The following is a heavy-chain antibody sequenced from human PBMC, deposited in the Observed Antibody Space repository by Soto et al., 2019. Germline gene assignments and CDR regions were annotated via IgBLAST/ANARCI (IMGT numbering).Heavy chain of an antibody. Sequence: GASVKVYFKASGGTFSCYAISWVRQAPGQGLEWMGGIIPIFGTTNYAQKFQGRVTITADKSTSTAYMELSSLRSEDTAVYYCARGSVPLRSNTGFDPWGQGALVTVSS. V-gene: IGHV1-69*06. CDR1: GGTFSCYA. CDR3: ARGSVPLRSNTGFDP. J-gene: IGHJ5*02. CDR2: IIPIFGTT. D-gene: IGHD3-3*01.